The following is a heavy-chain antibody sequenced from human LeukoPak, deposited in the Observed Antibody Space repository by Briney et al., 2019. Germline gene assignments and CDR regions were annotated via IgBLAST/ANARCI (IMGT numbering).Heavy chain of an antibody. Sequence: SETLSLTCTVSGGSISSGGYYWGWIRQPPGKGMEWIGSIYYSGSTYYNPSLKSRVTISADTSKNQFSLKLSSVTAADAAVYYCARQYSSGWPWFDPWGQGTLVTVSS. CDR3: ARQYSSGWPWFDP. CDR1: GGSISSGGYY. J-gene: IGHJ5*02. V-gene: IGHV4-39*01. D-gene: IGHD6-19*01. CDR2: IYYSGST.